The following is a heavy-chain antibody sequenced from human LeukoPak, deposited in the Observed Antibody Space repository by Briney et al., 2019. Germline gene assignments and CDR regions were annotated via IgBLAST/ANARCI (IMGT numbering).Heavy chain of an antibody. CDR2: INHSGST. J-gene: IGHJ4*02. CDR3: ARGLSRLPSGGY. Sequence: PSETLSLTCTVSGGSVSSGSYYWSWIRQPPGKGLEWIGEINHSGSTNYNPSLKSRVTISVDTSKNQFSLKLTSVTAADTAVYYCARGLSRLPSGGYWGQGTLVTVSS. V-gene: IGHV4-61*01. CDR1: GGSVSSGSYY. D-gene: IGHD4-11*01.